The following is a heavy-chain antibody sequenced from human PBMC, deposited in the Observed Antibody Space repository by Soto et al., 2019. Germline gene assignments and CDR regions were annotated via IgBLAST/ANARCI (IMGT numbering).Heavy chain of an antibody. D-gene: IGHD2-15*01. CDR3: ARGPLGYCSGGSCLYYYGMDV. Sequence: QVQLVESGGGVVQPGRSLRLSCAASGFTFSSYAMHWVRQAPGKGLEWVAVISYDGSNKYYADSVKGRFTISRDNSKNTLYLQMNSLRAEDTAVYYCARGPLGYCSGGSCLYYYGMDVWGQGTTVTVSS. V-gene: IGHV3-30-3*01. CDR1: GFTFSSYA. CDR2: ISYDGSNK. J-gene: IGHJ6*02.